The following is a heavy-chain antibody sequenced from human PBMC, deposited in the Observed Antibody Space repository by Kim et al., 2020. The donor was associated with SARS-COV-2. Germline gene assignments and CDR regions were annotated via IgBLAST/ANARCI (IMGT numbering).Heavy chain of an antibody. D-gene: IGHD4-4*01. CDR2: TYYRSKWYN. Sequence: SQTLSLTCVISGDHVSGDSVAWNWIRQSPSRGLEWLGRTYYRSKWYNDYAVSVKGRITISPDTSKNHFSLQLNSVTPEDTAVYYCARDHQYSVDYWGQGTLVTVSS. V-gene: IGHV6-1*01. J-gene: IGHJ4*02. CDR3: ARDHQYSVDY. CDR1: GDHVSGDSVA.